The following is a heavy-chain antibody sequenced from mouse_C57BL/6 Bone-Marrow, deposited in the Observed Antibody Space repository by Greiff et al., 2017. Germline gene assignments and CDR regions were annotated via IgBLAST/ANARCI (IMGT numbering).Heavy chain of an antibody. CDR3: TIDGYWTWFAY. CDR2: IDPEDGAT. V-gene: IGHV14-1*01. CDR1: GFNIKDYY. Sequence: EVQGVESGAELVRPGASVKLSCTASGFNIKDYYMHWVKQRPEQGLEWIGRIDPEDGATEYAPKFQGKATMTADTSSNTAYLQLSSLTSEDTAVYYCTIDGYWTWFAYWGQGTLVTVSA. J-gene: IGHJ3*01. D-gene: IGHD2-3*01.